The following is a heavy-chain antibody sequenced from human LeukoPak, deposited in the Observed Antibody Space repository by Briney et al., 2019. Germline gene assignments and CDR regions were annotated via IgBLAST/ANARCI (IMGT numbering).Heavy chain of an antibody. CDR2: IYYSGTT. J-gene: IGHJ5*02. D-gene: IGHD6-19*01. CDR1: GGSIIISTYY. Sequence: PSETLSLTCTVSGGSIIISTYYWGWIRQPPGKGLEWIGSIYYSGTTSYNPSLKSRVTISVDTSKNQFSLQLTSVTAADPAVYYCARQYNSGSFDPWGQGTLVTVSS. CDR3: ARQYNSGSFDP. V-gene: IGHV4-39*01.